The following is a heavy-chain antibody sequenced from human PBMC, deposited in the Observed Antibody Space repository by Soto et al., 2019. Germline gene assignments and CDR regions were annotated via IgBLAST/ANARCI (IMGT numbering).Heavy chain of an antibody. J-gene: IGHJ6*02. CDR1: RDTFHQYA. V-gene: IGHV1-69*01. D-gene: IGHD3-16*01. Sequence: QVQLVQSGAEVKKPGSSVKVSCKTSRDTFHQYAFNWVRQAPGQGLEWMGWIIPIFSSRNYAEKFQGRVTITADDSTSTAYMELRSLRFEDTAVYYCARGETYLGVWGQGTTVTVSS. CDR2: IIPIFSSR. CDR3: ARGETYLGV.